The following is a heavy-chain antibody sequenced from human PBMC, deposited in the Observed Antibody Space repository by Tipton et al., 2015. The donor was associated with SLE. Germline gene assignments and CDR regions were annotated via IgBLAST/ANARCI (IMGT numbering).Heavy chain of an antibody. CDR2: VYDRGNP. J-gene: IGHJ4*02. CDR1: GGSISNYY. V-gene: IGHV4-59*12. CDR3: ARGVLRPFDY. Sequence: TLSLTCTVSGGSISNYYWSWIRQPPGKGLEWIGYVYDRGNPNYNPSLKSRVTISVDTSKNHFSLKLNSVTAADTAVYYCARGVLRPFDYWGQGTLVTVSS. D-gene: IGHD1-1*01.